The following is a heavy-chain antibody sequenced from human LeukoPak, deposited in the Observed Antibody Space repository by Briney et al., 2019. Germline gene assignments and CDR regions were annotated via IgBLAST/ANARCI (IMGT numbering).Heavy chain of an antibody. CDR3: ARGGGAPRPRYFDL. Sequence: PSETLSLTCAVYGASFSNYYWGWVRQPPGKGLEWIGEMNQSGRANYNPSLKSRVTLSVDTSKNQFSLKLDSVTAADTAVYYCARGGGAPRPRYFDLWGRGTLVTVSS. V-gene: IGHV4-34*01. CDR1: GASFSNYY. J-gene: IGHJ2*01. CDR2: MNQSGRA. D-gene: IGHD6-6*01.